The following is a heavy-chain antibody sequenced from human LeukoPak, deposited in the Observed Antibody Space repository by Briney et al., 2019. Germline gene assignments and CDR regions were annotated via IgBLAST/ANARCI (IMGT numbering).Heavy chain of an antibody. CDR3: ARDRGIAVAGRDY. Sequence: ASVKVSCKASGYTFTVYYMHWVRHAPGQGLEWMGWINPNSGGTNYAQKFQGRVTMTRDTSISTAYMELSRLRADDTAVYYCARDRGIAVAGRDYWGQGTLVTVSS. V-gene: IGHV1-2*02. CDR2: INPNSGGT. J-gene: IGHJ4*02. CDR1: GYTFTVYY. D-gene: IGHD6-19*01.